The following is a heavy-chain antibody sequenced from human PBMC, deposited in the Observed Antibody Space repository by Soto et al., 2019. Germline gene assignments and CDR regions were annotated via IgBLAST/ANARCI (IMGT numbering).Heavy chain of an antibody. CDR2: IYYSGST. D-gene: IGHD3-16*01. J-gene: IGHJ4*02. V-gene: IGHV4-30-4*01. CDR1: GGSISSGDYY. CDR3: ASYDYVWGSAKGFDY. Sequence: SETLSLTCTVSGGSISSGDYYWSWIRQPPGKGLEWIGYIYYSGSTYYNPSLKSRVTISVDTSKNQFSLKLSSVTAADTAVYYCASYDYVWGSAKGFDYWGQGTLVTVSS.